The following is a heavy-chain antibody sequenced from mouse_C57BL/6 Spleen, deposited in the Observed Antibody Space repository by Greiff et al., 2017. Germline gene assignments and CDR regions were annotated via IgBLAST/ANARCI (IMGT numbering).Heavy chain of an antibody. CDR1: GFTFSNYW. J-gene: IGHJ1*03. D-gene: IGHD3-2*02. CDR2: IRLKSDNYAT. Sequence: EVMLVESGGGLVQPGGSMKLSCVASGFTFSNYWMNWVRQSPEKGLEWVAQIRLKSDNYATHYAESVKGRFTISRDDSKSSVYLQMNNLRAEDTGIYYCTAAQATPYWYFDVWGTGTTVTVSS. CDR3: TAAQATPYWYFDV. V-gene: IGHV6-3*01.